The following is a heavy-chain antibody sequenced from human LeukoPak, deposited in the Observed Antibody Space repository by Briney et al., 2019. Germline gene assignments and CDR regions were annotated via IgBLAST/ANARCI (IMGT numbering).Heavy chain of an antibody. Sequence: PETLSLTCTVSGGSIRSSSYYWVWVRQPPGKGLEWIGTIYYSGSTYYNPSLKTRVTISVDTSKNQFSLNLSSVTAAATAVYCARSSGMVIHNWFDPWGQGILVTVSS. D-gene: IGHD3-3*01. CDR2: IYYSGST. CDR3: ARSSGMVIHNWFDP. CDR1: GGSIRSSSYY. J-gene: IGHJ5*02. V-gene: IGHV4-39*01.